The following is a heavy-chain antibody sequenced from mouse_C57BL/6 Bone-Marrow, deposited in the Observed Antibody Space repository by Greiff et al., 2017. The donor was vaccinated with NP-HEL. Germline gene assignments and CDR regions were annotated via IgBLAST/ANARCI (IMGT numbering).Heavy chain of an antibody. Sequence: VQLQQPGAELVRPWSSVKLSFKASGYTFTSYWMHWVKQRPIQGLEWIGNIDPSDSETHYNQNFKDKATLTVDKSSSTAYLQLSSLTSDDSAVYYCAREGFAYWGPGTLVTVSA. V-gene: IGHV1-52*01. CDR1: GYTFTSYW. CDR3: AREGFAY. CDR2: IDPSDSET. J-gene: IGHJ3*01.